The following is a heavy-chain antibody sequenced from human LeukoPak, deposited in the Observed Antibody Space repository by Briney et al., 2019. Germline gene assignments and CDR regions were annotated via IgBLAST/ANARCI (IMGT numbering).Heavy chain of an antibody. CDR3: ARAGGIAAPPDY. CDR1: GYTFTSYG. V-gene: IGHV1-18*04. CDR2: ISAYNGNT. D-gene: IGHD6-13*01. Sequence: GASVKVSCKASGYTFTSYGISWVRQAPGQGLEWMGWISAYNGNTNYAQKFQGWVTMTRDTSISTAYMELSRLRSDDTAVYYCARAGGIAAPPDYWGQGTLVTVSS. J-gene: IGHJ4*02.